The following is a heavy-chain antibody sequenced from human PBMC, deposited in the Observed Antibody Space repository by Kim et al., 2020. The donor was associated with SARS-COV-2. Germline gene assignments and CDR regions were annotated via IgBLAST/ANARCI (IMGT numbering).Heavy chain of an antibody. Sequence: GGSLRLSCSASGFTFSSYAMHWVRQAPGKGLQYVSAISNNGGSTYYADSVKGRFTISRDNSKNTLYLQMNSLRADDMAVYYCVKGGYGLGGVADIWGQGTMVIVSS. D-gene: IGHD3-16*01. CDR3: VKGGYGLGGVADI. V-gene: IGHV3-64D*06. J-gene: IGHJ3*02. CDR2: ISNNGGST. CDR1: GFTFSSYA.